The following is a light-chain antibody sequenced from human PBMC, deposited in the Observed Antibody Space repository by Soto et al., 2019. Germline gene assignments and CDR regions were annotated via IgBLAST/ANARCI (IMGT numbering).Light chain of an antibody. CDR1: QAIKNF. CDR3: QQSDNLPLT. CDR2: DAY. J-gene: IGKJ5*01. Sequence: DFQMTQSPSSLSASVGDRVTITCRATQAIKNFLNWYQQKPGRAPKLLISDAYTLQRGVPPRFSGSGSGTHFTFVISSLQPEDVGTYYCQQSDNLPLTFGQGTRLDIK. V-gene: IGKV1-33*01.